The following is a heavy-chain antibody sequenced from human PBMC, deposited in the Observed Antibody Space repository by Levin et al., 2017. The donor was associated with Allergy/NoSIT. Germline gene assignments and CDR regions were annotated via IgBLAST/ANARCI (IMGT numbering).Heavy chain of an antibody. Sequence: GASVKVSRKASGYPFTGHYLHWVRQAPGQGLEWMGWVQPSGGDAKYAPKFQDRVTMTTDKSISTAYLELSRLTSDDTAVYYCARDWYGSDYWGQGTLVTVSS. CDR2: VQPSGGDA. CDR1: GYPFTGHY. J-gene: IGHJ4*02. D-gene: IGHD6-13*01. V-gene: IGHV1-2*02. CDR3: ARDWYGSDY.